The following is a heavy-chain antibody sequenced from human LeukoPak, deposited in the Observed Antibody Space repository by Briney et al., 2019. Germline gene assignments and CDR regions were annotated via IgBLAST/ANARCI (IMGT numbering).Heavy chain of an antibody. D-gene: IGHD3-10*01. CDR2: IIPIFGTA. Sequence: ASVKVSCKASGGTFSSYAISWVRQAPGQGLEWMGGIIPIFGTANYAQKFQGRVTITADESTSTAYMELSSLRSEDTAVYYCARVDMVRGVIINWFDPWGQGTLVTVSS. CDR1: GGTFSSYA. J-gene: IGHJ5*02. V-gene: IGHV1-69*13. CDR3: ARVDMVRGVIINWFDP.